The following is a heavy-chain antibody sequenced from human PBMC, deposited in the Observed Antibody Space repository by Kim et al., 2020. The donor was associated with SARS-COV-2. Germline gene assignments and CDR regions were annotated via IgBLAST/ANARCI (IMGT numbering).Heavy chain of an antibody. CDR2: IKSDGSST. Sequence: GGSLRLSCAVSGFTFSSYWMHWVRQAPGKGLVWVSRIKSDGSSTSYADSVKGRFTVSRDNAKNTLFLQMNSLRVEDTAVYYCVRDVSTSDTSFDPWGQGTLVTVSS. V-gene: IGHV3-74*01. CDR1: GFTFSSYW. CDR3: VRDVSTSDTSFDP. J-gene: IGHJ5*02.